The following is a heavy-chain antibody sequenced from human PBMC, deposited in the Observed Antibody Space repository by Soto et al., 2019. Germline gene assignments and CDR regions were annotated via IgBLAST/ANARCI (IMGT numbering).Heavy chain of an antibody. J-gene: IGHJ5*02. D-gene: IGHD3-3*01. CDR2: IYYSGST. CDR1: GGSISSSSYY. Sequence: QLQLQESGPGLVKPSETLSLTCTVSGGSISSSSYYWGWIRQPPGKGLEWIGSIYYSGSTYYNPSLTSRVTISVDTSKNQFSLKLSSVTAADTAVYYCARHIPMQIFGVVLVKPFDPWGQGTLVTVSS. V-gene: IGHV4-39*01. CDR3: ARHIPMQIFGVVLVKPFDP.